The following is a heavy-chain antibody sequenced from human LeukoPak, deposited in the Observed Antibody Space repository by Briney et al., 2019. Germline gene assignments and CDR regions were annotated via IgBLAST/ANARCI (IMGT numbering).Heavy chain of an antibody. CDR1: GYTFNTYW. Sequence: GESLKISCEGSGYTFNTYWIGWVRQMPGKGPEWIGIIYPDDFDMRYSPSFQGQVTLSADRSISTAYLQWSNLRASDSATYYCVRGGHRTRASRKVFYYYNLDVWGQGTTVTVSS. V-gene: IGHV5-51*01. CDR3: VRGGHRTRASRKVFYYYNLDV. D-gene: IGHD3-16*01. CDR2: IYPDDFDM. J-gene: IGHJ6*02.